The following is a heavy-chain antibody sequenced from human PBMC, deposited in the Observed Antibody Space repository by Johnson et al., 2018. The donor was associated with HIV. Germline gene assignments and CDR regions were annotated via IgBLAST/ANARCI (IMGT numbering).Heavy chain of an antibody. Sequence: QVQLVESGGGVVQPGRSLRLSCAASGFTFSSYAMHWVRQAPGKGLEWVAVISYDGSNKYYADSVKGRFTISRDNSKNTLYLQMNSLRAEDTAVYYCARAEWGTTVTGSCAFDIWGQGTTVTVSS. CDR2: ISYDGSNK. J-gene: IGHJ3*02. D-gene: IGHD4-17*01. CDR3: ARAEWGTTVTGSCAFDI. CDR1: GFTFSSYA. V-gene: IGHV3-30-3*01.